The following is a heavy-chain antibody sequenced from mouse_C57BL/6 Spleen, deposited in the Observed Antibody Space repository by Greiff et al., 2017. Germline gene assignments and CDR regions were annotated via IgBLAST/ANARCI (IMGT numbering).Heavy chain of an antibody. J-gene: IGHJ3*01. CDR3: ARYSDGYPAWFAY. D-gene: IGHD2-3*01. Sequence: QVQLQQSGAELVKPGASVKLSCKASGYTFTSYWMQWVKQRPGQGLEWIGEIDPSDSCTNYNQKFKGKATLTVDTSSSTAYMQLSSLTSEDSAVYYCARYSDGYPAWFAYWGQGTLVTVSA. V-gene: IGHV1-50*01. CDR2: IDPSDSCT. CDR1: GYTFTSYW.